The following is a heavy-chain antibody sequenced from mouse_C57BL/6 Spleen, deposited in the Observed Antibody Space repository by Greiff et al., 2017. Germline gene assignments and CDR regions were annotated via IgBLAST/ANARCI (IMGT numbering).Heavy chain of an antibody. CDR2: ITPSSGYT. CDR1: GYTFTSYT. Sequence: ESGAELARPGASVKMSCKASGYTFTSYTMHWVKQRPGQGLEWIGYITPSSGYTKYNQKFKDKATFTADKSSSTAYMQLSSLTSEDSAVYYCARRSKDAMDYWGQGASVTVSS. D-gene: IGHD2-5*01. CDR3: ARRSKDAMDY. V-gene: IGHV1-4*01. J-gene: IGHJ4*01.